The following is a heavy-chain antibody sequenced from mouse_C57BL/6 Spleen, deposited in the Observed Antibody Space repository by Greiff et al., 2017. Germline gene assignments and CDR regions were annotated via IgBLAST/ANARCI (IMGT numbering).Heavy chain of an antibody. D-gene: IGHD2-5*01. CDR2: INPYNGGT. Sequence: VQLQQSGPVLVKPGASVKMSCKASGYTFTDYYMNWVKQSHGKSLEWIGVINPYNGGTSYNQKFKGKATLTVDKSSSTAYMELNSLTSEDSAVYYCARPLSSNYDWFAYWGQGTLVTVSA. V-gene: IGHV1-19*01. CDR3: ARPLSSNYDWFAY. J-gene: IGHJ3*01. CDR1: GYTFTDYY.